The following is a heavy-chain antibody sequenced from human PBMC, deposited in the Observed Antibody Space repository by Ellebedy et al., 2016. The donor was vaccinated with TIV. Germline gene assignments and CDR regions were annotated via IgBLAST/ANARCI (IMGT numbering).Heavy chain of an antibody. CDR3: AREPQYCSSTSCYPYFDY. Sequence: GESLKISXEASVFTFSSYLMSWVRQAPGKGLEWVANINQDGRAKYYVDSVKGRFTISRDNAKNSLYLQVNSLRAEDTAVYYCAREPQYCSSTSCYPYFDYWGQGTLVTVSS. V-gene: IGHV3-7*01. J-gene: IGHJ4*02. D-gene: IGHD2-2*01. CDR1: VFTFSSYL. CDR2: INQDGRAK.